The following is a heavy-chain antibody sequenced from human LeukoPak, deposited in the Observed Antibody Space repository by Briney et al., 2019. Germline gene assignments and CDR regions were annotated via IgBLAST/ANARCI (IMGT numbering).Heavy chain of an antibody. D-gene: IGHD3-10*01. J-gene: IGHJ6*03. V-gene: IGHV3-23*01. Sequence: GGSLRLSCAASGFTFSSYAMSWVRQAPGKGLEWVSAISGSGGSTYYADSVKGRFTISRDNSKNTLYLQMNSLRAEDTAVYYRAKGPSSGYYMDVWGKGTTVTVSS. CDR2: ISGSGGST. CDR1: GFTFSSYA. CDR3: AKGPSSGYYMDV.